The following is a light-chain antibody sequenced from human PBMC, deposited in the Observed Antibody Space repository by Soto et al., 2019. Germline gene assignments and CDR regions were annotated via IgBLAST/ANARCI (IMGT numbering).Light chain of an antibody. CDR2: AVS. J-gene: IGLJ3*02. V-gene: IGLV2-14*01. Sequence: QSVLTQPASVSGSPGQSITISCTGTSSDVGGYNHVSWYQHSPGKAPKLILFAVSDRPSGVFHRFSGSKSGNTASLTISELQAEDEADYYCCSYTCLSTVVFGGGTKVTVL. CDR1: SSDVGGYNH. CDR3: CSYTCLSTVV.